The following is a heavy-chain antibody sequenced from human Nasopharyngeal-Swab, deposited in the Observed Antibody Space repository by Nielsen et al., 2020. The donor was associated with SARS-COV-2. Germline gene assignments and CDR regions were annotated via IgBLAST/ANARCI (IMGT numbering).Heavy chain of an antibody. J-gene: IGHJ4*02. CDR2: ISGSGGST. CDR1: GFTFSSFA. CDR3: AREEMVGQWLERGY. D-gene: IGHD6-19*01. Sequence: GESLKISCAASGFTFSSFAMSWVRQAPGKGLEWVSGISGSGGSTYYADSVKGRFTISRDNSKNTLYLQMNSLRAEDTAVYYCAREEMVGQWLERGYWGQGTLVTVSS. V-gene: IGHV3-23*01.